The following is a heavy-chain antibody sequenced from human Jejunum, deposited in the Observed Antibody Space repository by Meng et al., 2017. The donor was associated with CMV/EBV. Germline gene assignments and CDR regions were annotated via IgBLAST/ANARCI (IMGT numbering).Heavy chain of an antibody. CDR1: FSTYG. Sequence: FSTYGIGWVRQMPLKGLESMRILYPDDSDTRYSPSFQGQVTISADKSISTAYLQWTSLKASDTAMYYCVRLSGEGYSLDNYGMDVWGQGTTVTVSS. D-gene: IGHD1-1*01. V-gene: IGHV5-51*01. CDR2: LYPDDSDT. J-gene: IGHJ6*02. CDR3: VRLSGEGYSLDNYGMDV.